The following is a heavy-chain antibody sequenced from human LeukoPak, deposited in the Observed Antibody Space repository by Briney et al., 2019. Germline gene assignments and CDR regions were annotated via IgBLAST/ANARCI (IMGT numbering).Heavy chain of an antibody. Sequence: GGSLRLSCAASGFTFSSYAMSWVRQAPGKGLEWVSAIRGSGGSTYYADSVKGRFTISRDNSKNTLYLQMNSLRAEDTAVYYCAKDRIAVTGGNYWGQGTLVTVSS. CDR2: IRGSGGST. J-gene: IGHJ4*02. CDR3: AKDRIAVTGGNY. CDR1: GFTFSSYA. D-gene: IGHD6-19*01. V-gene: IGHV3-23*01.